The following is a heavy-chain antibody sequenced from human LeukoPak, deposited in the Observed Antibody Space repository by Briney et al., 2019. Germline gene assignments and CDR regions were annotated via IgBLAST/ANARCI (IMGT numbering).Heavy chain of an antibody. Sequence: GGSLRLSCAASGFTFSSYEMNWVRQAPGKGLEWVSYISSSSSTIYYADSVKGRFTISRDNAKNSLYPQMNSLRAEDTAVYYCARVLHKRMYDSTTYYAYWGQGILVTVSS. D-gene: IGHD3-22*01. CDR1: GFTFSSYE. CDR2: ISSSSSTI. V-gene: IGHV3-48*03. CDR3: ARVLHKRMYDSTTYYAY. J-gene: IGHJ4*02.